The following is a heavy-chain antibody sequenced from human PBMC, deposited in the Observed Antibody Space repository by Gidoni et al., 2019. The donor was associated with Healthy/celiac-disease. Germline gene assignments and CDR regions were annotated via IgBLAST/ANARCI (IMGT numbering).Heavy chain of an antibody. V-gene: IGHV3-15*01. CDR3: TTELLWFGEFDY. D-gene: IGHD3-10*01. CDR2: IKSKTDGGTT. Sequence: EVQLVESGGGLVKPGGSLRLSCAASGFTFRNAWMSWVRQAPGKGLEWVGRIKSKTDGGTTDYAAPVKGRFTISRDDSKNTLYLQMNSLKTEDTAVYYCTTELLWFGEFDYWGQGTLVTVSS. CDR1: GFTFRNAW. J-gene: IGHJ4*02.